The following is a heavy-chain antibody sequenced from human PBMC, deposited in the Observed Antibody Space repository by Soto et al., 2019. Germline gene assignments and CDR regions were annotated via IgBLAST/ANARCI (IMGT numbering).Heavy chain of an antibody. V-gene: IGHV1-18*01. CDR1: GYTFTSYG. D-gene: IGHD3-3*01. CDR2: ISAYNGNT. Sequence: ASVKVSCKASGYTFTSYGISWVRQAPGQGLEWMGWISAYNGNTNYAQKLQGRVTMTTDTSTSTAYMELRSLRSDDTAVYYCARGQFWSGYYRGIGMDVWGQGTTVTVSS. J-gene: IGHJ6*02. CDR3: ARGQFWSGYYRGIGMDV.